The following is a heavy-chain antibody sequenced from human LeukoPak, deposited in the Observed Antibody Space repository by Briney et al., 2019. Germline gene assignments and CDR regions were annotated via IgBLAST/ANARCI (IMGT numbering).Heavy chain of an antibody. V-gene: IGHV4-30-4*01. CDR3: AREQRSGSYYY. CDR1: GGSISSGDYY. Sequence: SQTLSLTCTVSGGSISSGDYYWSWIRQPPGKGLEWIGYIHYSGSTYYNPSLKRRVTISVEMSKNQFSLKLSSVTAADTSLYYCAREQRSGSYYYWGQGTLVTVSS. D-gene: IGHD3-10*01. J-gene: IGHJ4*02. CDR2: IHYSGST.